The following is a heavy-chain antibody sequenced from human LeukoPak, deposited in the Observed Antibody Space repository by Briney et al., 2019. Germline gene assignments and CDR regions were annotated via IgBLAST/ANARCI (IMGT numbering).Heavy chain of an antibody. D-gene: IGHD6-19*01. CDR2: INSDGSNT. V-gene: IGHV3-74*01. Sequence: GGSLRLSCAASGITFSSYWMHWVRQAPGKGLVWVSRINSDGSNTNYADSVKGRFTISRDNAKNTLYLQMNSLRAEDTAVYYCARGKPGAVNWFDPWGQGTLVTVSS. CDR1: GITFSSYW. CDR3: ARGKPGAVNWFDP. J-gene: IGHJ5*02.